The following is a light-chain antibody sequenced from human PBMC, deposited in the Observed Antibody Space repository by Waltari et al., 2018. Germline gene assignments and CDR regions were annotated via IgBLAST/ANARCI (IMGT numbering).Light chain of an antibody. J-gene: IGKJ1*01. V-gene: IGKV3-11*01. CDR3: QQRRNWPPT. Sequence: VLTQSPATLSLSPGERATLSCRASQSVDDYMAWYQQKPGQSPRLLIYDASNRATGIPIRFSGSGFGTDFTLTISSLEPDGFAHYYCQQRRNWPPTFGQGTKVEIK. CDR2: DAS. CDR1: QSVDDY.